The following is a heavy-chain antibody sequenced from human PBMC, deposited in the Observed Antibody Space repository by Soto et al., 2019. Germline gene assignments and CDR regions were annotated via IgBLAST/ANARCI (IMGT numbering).Heavy chain of an antibody. CDR2: IIPFIGTA. V-gene: IGHV1-69*11. Sequence: SVKVSCNAAGGPFSSYAISWVRQTPGQGLEWMGRIIPFIGTANYAQKFQGRVTITADESTSTAYMELTSLRSEDTAVYYCARVVMTTVTASYYYGMDVWGQGTTVTVSS. D-gene: IGHD4-4*01. J-gene: IGHJ6*02. CDR3: ARVVMTTVTASYYYGMDV. CDR1: GGPFSSYA.